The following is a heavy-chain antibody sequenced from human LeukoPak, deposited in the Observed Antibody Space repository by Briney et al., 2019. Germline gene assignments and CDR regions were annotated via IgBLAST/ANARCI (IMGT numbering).Heavy chain of an antibody. CDR2: INTNTGNP. J-gene: IGHJ6*03. CDR1: GYTFTSYA. CDR3: ARGAVAAAGLYYYYYYMDV. V-gene: IGHV7-4-1*01. D-gene: IGHD6-13*01. Sequence: ASVKVSCKASGYTFTSYAMNWVRQAPGQGLEWMGWINTNTGNPTYAQGFTGRFVFSLDTSVSTAYLQIGSLKAEDTAVYYCARGAVAAAGLYYYYYYMDVWGKGTTVTVSS.